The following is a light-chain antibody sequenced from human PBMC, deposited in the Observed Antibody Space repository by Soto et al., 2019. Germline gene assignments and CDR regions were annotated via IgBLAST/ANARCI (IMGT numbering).Light chain of an antibody. J-gene: IGKJ4*01. Sequence: EIVLTQSPATLSLSPGERATLSCRASQTVSSYLAWYQHKPGQAPTLLIYDASTRATGIPARFSGSGSWTDFTLTISSLEPEDFAVYYCQHRATWPLTFGGGTKVEIK. CDR1: QTVSSY. CDR2: DAS. V-gene: IGKV3-11*01. CDR3: QHRATWPLT.